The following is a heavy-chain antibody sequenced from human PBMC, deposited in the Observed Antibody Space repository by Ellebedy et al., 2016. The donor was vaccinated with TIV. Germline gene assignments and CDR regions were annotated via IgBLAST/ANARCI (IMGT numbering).Heavy chain of an antibody. Sequence: GESLKISCAASGFNFSIYVMTWVRQAPGRGLEWVSGIGYSGDDTYYADSVKGRFTISRDNSKNTLSLQMNSLRAEETRVYYCVKGGWLDDWGHGTLVTVSS. D-gene: IGHD6-19*01. CDR1: GFNFSIYV. J-gene: IGHJ4*01. V-gene: IGHV3-23*01. CDR2: IGYSGDDT. CDR3: VKGGWLDD.